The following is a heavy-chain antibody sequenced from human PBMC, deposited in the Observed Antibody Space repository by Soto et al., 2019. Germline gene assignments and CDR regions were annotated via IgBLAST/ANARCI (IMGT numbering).Heavy chain of an antibody. Sequence: GGSLRLSCAASGFTFSSYSMNWVRQAPGKGLEWVSGISWNSGSIGYADSVKGRFTISRDNAKKSLYLQMNSLRAEDTALYYCASGRGYDILTGYYPYFDYWGQGTLVTVSS. CDR1: GFTFSSYS. CDR3: ASGRGYDILTGYYPYFDY. CDR2: ISWNSGSI. J-gene: IGHJ4*02. V-gene: IGHV3-9*01. D-gene: IGHD3-9*01.